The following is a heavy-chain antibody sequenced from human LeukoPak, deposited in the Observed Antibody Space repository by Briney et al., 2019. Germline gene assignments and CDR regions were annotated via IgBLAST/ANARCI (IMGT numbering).Heavy chain of an antibody. D-gene: IGHD3-10*01. CDR3: ATDYGSGYYYSFFSY. V-gene: IGHV1-24*01. Sequence: EASVKVSCKVSGYTLTELSMHWVRQAPGKGLEWMGGSDPEDGETIYAQKFQGRVTMTEDASIDTAYMELSSLRSEDTAVYYCATDYGSGYYYSFFSYWGQGTLVTVSS. J-gene: IGHJ4*02. CDR2: SDPEDGET. CDR1: GYTLTELS.